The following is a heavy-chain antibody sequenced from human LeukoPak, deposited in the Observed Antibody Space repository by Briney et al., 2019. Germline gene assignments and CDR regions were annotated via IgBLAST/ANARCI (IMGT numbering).Heavy chain of an antibody. Sequence: PGGSLRLSCEASGFTFSGYWMSWVRQAPGKGLEWVANIKEDGSERYYVDSVKGRFTISRDNAKNSLYLEMNSLRAEDTAVYYCASYDGSGGYNNKLIDYWGQGTLVTVSS. CDR3: ASYDGSGGYNNKLIDY. J-gene: IGHJ4*02. CDR2: IKEDGSER. D-gene: IGHD3-10*01. CDR1: GFTFSGYW. V-gene: IGHV3-7*01.